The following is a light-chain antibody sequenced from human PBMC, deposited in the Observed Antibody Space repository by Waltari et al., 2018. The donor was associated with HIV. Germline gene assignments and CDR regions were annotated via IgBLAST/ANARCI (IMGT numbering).Light chain of an antibody. Sequence: QSVLTQPPSVSGAPGQRVTISCTGSSPNIGAGYDVPWYQQLPGTAPKLLIYGNSNRPSGVPDRFSGSKSGTSASLAITGLQAEDEADYYCQSYDTSLSGNYVFGTGTKVTVL. J-gene: IGLJ1*01. CDR1: SPNIGAGYD. V-gene: IGLV1-40*01. CDR3: QSYDTSLSGNYV. CDR2: GNS.